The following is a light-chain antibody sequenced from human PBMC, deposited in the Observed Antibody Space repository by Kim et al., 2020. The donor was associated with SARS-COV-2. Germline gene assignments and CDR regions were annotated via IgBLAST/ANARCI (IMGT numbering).Light chain of an antibody. CDR1: QSVDTY. CDR2: DAY. J-gene: IGKJ5*01. Sequence: LGESATLSCRASQSVDTYLAWYQQKPGQAPRLLIYDAYNRATGIPARFSGSGSGTDFTLTISSLQPEDFALYFCQQRNSWSPRITFGQGTRLEIK. V-gene: IGKV3-11*01. CDR3: QQRNSWSPRIT.